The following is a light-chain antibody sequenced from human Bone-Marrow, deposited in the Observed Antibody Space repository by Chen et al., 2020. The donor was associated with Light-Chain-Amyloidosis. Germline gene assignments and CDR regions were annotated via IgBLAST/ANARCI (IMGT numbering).Light chain of an antibody. CDR2: EVN. CDR3: GSYAGSNTVV. Sequence: QSALPQPASVSGSPGQSTTISCTGSSSDVGNYNLVSWYQQHPGKAPKLMIFEVNKRPSGVSNRFSGSKSGNTASLTISGLLAEDEADYHCGSYAGSNTVVFGGGTKLTVL. CDR1: SSDVGNYNL. J-gene: IGLJ2*01. V-gene: IGLV2-23*02.